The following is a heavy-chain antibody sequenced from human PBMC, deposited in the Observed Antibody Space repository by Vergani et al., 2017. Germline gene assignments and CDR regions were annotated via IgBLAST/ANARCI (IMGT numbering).Heavy chain of an antibody. V-gene: IGHV4-34*01. D-gene: IGHD3-22*01. CDR3: ARDIDYYDSSGYGY. J-gene: IGHJ4*02. CDR2: INHSGST. Sequence: QVQLQQWGAGLLKPSETLSLTCAVYGGSFSGYYWSWIRQPPGRGLEWIGEINHSGSTNYNPSLKSRVTISVDTSKNQFSLKLSSVTAADTAVYYCARDIDYYDSSGYGYWGQGTLVTVSS. CDR1: GGSFSGYY.